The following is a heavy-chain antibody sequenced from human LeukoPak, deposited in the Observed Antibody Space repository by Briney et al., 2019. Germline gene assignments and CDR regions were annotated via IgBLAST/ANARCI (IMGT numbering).Heavy chain of an antibody. D-gene: IGHD3-16*01. CDR2: TSYDGGRA. Sequence: ARSLSLSCAASGFTFRSFVMHWVRQAPGKGLEWVAVTSYDGGRAYYADSVKGGFTISRDNSKNTLFLQMNSLRGEDTAVYYCARDLGGPTSYWGQGTLVTVS. CDR1: GFTFRSFV. V-gene: IGHV3-30*03. CDR3: ARDLGGPTSY. J-gene: IGHJ4*02.